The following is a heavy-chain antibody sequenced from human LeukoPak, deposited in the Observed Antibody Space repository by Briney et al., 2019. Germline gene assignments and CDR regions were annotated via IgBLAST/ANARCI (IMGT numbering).Heavy chain of an antibody. CDR1: GFTFSSYG. Sequence: PGRSLRLSCAASGFTFSSYGMHWVRQAPDKGLEWVAVIWYDGSNKYYADSVKGRFTISRDNSKNTLYLQMNSLRAEDTAVYYCAKDLGRYYYDSSGYLFDYWGQGTLVTVSS. J-gene: IGHJ4*02. CDR2: IWYDGSNK. CDR3: AKDLGRYYYDSSGYLFDY. D-gene: IGHD3-22*01. V-gene: IGHV3-33*06.